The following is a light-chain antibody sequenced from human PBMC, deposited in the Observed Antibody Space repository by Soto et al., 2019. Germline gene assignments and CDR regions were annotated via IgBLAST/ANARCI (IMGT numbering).Light chain of an antibody. CDR3: HHYQAGRPIA. V-gene: IGKV3-20*01. CDR1: QSVGTR. CDR2: GAS. Sequence: TQSPXXLSVSPGERATLSCXASQSVGTRLAWYQHKTGQAPSLLMSGASSRATGIPDRFSGSGSETDFTLTISRLEPEDFALYYCHHYQAGRPIAFGRGTRLDI. J-gene: IGKJ5*01.